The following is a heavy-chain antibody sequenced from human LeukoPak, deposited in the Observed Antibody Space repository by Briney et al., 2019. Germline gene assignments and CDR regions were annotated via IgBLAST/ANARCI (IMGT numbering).Heavy chain of an antibody. CDR1: GGTFSSYA. D-gene: IGHD2-21*02. J-gene: IGHJ3*02. V-gene: IGHV1-69*05. CDR2: IIPIFGTA. CDR3: AREGDDERGGAFDI. Sequence: SVKVSCKASGGTFSSYAISWVRQAPGQGLEWMGRIIPIFGTANYAQKFQGRVTITTDESTSTAYMELSSLRSEDTAVYYCAREGDDERGGAFDIWGQGTMVTVSS.